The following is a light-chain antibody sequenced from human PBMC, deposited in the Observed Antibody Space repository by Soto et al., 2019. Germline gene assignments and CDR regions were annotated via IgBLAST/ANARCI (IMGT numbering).Light chain of an antibody. CDR1: QTIGSW. J-gene: IGKJ2*01. CDR3: QEYKSYSPYT. Sequence: DIQLTQFPSTLSASIGDRVTITCRATQTIGSWLAWYQQKPGKAPKLLIYRASSLETGVPSRFSGSGSGTEFTLTISSLQPDDFASYYCQEYKSYSPYTFGHGTRLEIK. V-gene: IGKV1-5*03. CDR2: RAS.